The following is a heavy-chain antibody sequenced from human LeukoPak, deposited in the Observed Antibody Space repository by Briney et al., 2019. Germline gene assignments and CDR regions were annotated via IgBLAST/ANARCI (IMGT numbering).Heavy chain of an antibody. CDR3: ARGPGYDFWSGYYSLQPFDY. D-gene: IGHD3-3*01. CDR2: INQSGST. J-gene: IGHJ4*02. Sequence: SETLSLTCAVYGGSFSGYYWSWIRQPPGKGLEWIGEINQSGSTNYNPSLKSRVTISVDTSKNQFSLKLSSVTAADTAVYYCARGPGYDFWSGYYSLQPFDYWGQGTLVTVSS. V-gene: IGHV4-34*01. CDR1: GGSFSGYY.